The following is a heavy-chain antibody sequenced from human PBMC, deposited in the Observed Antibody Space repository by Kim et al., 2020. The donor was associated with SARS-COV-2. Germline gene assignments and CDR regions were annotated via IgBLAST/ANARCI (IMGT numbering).Heavy chain of an antibody. V-gene: IGHV3-30*04. CDR3: ARSNGHTFYGMDV. Sequence: GGSLRLSCAASGFTFSTYAMHWVRQAPGKGPEWVAVISYDGSDQYYADSVKGRFTISRDNSKNTLSLQMNSLRGEDTAVYYCARSNGHTFYGMDVWGQGTTVTVSS. CDR2: ISYDGSDQ. D-gene: IGHD2-8*01. J-gene: IGHJ6*02. CDR1: GFTFSTYA.